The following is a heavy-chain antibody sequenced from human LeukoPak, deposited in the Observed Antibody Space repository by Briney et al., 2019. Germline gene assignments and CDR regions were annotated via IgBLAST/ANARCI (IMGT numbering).Heavy chain of an antibody. Sequence: PSETLSLTCTVSGGSISSYYWSWIRQPPGKGLEWIGYIYYSGSTNYNPSLKSRVTISVDTSKNQFSLKLSSVNAADTAVYYCARNEVGLRYFRPKEGSYAFDVWGQGTMVTVSS. V-gene: IGHV4-59*01. CDR2: IYYSGST. CDR3: ARNEVGLRYFRPKEGSYAFDV. D-gene: IGHD3-9*01. CDR1: GGSISSYY. J-gene: IGHJ3*01.